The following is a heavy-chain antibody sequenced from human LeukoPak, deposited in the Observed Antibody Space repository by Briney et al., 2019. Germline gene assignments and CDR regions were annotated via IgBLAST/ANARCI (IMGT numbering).Heavy chain of an antibody. CDR1: GGSFSGYY. D-gene: IGHD5-12*01. CDR2: VNHSGST. V-gene: IGHV4-34*01. J-gene: IGHJ4*02. Sequence: PLETLSLTCAVYGGSFSGYYWSWIRQPPGKGLEWIGEVNHSGSTNYNPSLKSRVTISVDTSKNQFSLKLSSVTAADTAVYYCARGLWSGYDLGYWGQGTLVTVSS. CDR3: ARGLWSGYDLGY.